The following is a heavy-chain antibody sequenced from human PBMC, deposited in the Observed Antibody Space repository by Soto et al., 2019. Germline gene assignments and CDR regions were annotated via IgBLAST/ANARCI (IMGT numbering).Heavy chain of an antibody. CDR1: GFTFSSYS. Sequence: PGGSLRLSCAASGFTFSSYSMNWVRQAPGKGLEWVSSISSSSSYIYYADSVKGRFTISRDNAKNSLYLQMNSLRAEDTAVYYCAREGYDILTGSSPLDYWGQGTLVTVS. J-gene: IGHJ4*02. CDR3: AREGYDILTGSSPLDY. D-gene: IGHD3-9*01. V-gene: IGHV3-21*01. CDR2: ISSSSSYI.